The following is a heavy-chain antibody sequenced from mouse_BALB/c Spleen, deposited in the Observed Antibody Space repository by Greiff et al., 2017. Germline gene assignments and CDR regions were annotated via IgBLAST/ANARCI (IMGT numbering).Heavy chain of an antibody. Sequence: DVHLVESGGGLVKPGGSLKLSCAASGFTFSSYAMSWVRQTPEKRLEWVASISSGGSTYYPDSVKGRFTISRDNARNILYLQMSSLRSEDTAMYYCARGDYDYDESAMDYWGQGTSVTVSS. V-gene: IGHV5-6-5*01. D-gene: IGHD2-4*01. CDR2: ISSGGST. J-gene: IGHJ4*01. CDR3: ARGDYDYDESAMDY. CDR1: GFTFSSYA.